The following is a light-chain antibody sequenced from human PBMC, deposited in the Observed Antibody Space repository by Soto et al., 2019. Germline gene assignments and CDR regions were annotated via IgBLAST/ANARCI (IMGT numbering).Light chain of an antibody. J-gene: IGKJ4*01. Sequence: EIVLTQSPATLSLSPGERATLSCRASQSVSSYLAWYQQKPGQAPRLLIYDASNRATGIPARFSGSGSGTDFTLTIYRLEPEDSAVYYCQQYGSSALTFGGGTKV. V-gene: IGKV3-11*01. CDR3: QQYGSSALT. CDR2: DAS. CDR1: QSVSSY.